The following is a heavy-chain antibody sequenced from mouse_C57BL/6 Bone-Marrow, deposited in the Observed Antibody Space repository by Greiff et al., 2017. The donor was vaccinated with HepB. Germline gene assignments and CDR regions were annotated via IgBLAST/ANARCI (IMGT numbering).Heavy chain of an antibody. Sequence: EVKLQQSGPELVKPGASVKISCKASGYTFTDYYMNWVKQSHGKSLEWIGDINPNNGGTSYNQKFKGKATLTVDKSSSTAYMELRSLTSEDSAVYYCARAGSSYYAMDYWGQGTSVTVSS. J-gene: IGHJ4*01. V-gene: IGHV1-26*01. CDR2: INPNNGGT. D-gene: IGHD1-1*01. CDR3: ARAGSSYYAMDY. CDR1: GYTFTDYY.